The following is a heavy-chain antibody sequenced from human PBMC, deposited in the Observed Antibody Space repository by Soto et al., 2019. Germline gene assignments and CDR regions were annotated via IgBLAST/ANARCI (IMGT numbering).Heavy chain of an antibody. CDR2: IDPSDSYT. Sequence: GDSLKISCKGSGYSFTSYWISWVRQMPGKGLEGMGRIDPSDSYTNYSPSFQGHVTISADKSISTAYLQWSSLKASDTAMYYCARRAYYYGWGSPINWFDPWGQGTLVTVSS. CDR1: GYSFTSYW. D-gene: IGHD3-10*01. CDR3: ARRAYYYGWGSPINWFDP. V-gene: IGHV5-10-1*01. J-gene: IGHJ5*02.